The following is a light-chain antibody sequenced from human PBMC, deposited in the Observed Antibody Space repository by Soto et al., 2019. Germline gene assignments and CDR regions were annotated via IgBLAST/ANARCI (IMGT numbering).Light chain of an antibody. J-gene: IGLJ2*01. CDR1: SSDVGSYNL. V-gene: IGLV2-23*01. CDR2: EDN. CDR3: CAFVRSNALL. Sequence: QSVLTQPPSASGTPGQTVTISCSGTSSDVGSYNLVSWYQHHPGKAPKFIIYEDNKRPSGVSNRFSGSKSGNTASLTISGLQAEDEADYYCCAFVRSNALLFGGGTKVTVL.